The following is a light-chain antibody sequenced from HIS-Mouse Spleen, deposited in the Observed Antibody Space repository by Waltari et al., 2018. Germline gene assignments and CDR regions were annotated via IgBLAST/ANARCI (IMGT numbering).Light chain of an antibody. V-gene: IGLV3-21*03. J-gene: IGLJ2*01. Sequence: SYVLTQPPSVSVAPGTTARITCGGNNMGSKSGHWYQQKPGPAPVLVVYDDSDRPSGIPERFSGSNSGNTATLTISRVEAGDEADYYCQVWDSSSDHVVFGGGTKLTVL. CDR1: NMGSKS. CDR3: QVWDSSSDHVV. CDR2: DDS.